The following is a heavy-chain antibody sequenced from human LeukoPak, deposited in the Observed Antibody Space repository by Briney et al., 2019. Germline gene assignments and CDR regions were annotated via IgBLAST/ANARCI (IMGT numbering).Heavy chain of an antibody. CDR3: AKTYRYYDILTGYYPGYFDY. CDR2: IYYSGST. J-gene: IGHJ4*02. Sequence: PSETLSLTCTVSGGSISSYYWSWIRQPPGKGLEWTGYIYYSGSTNYNPSLKSRVTISVDTSKNQFSLKLSSVTAADTAVYYCAKTYRYYDILTGYYPGYFDYWGQGTLVTVSS. V-gene: IGHV4-59*01. CDR1: GGSISSYY. D-gene: IGHD3-9*01.